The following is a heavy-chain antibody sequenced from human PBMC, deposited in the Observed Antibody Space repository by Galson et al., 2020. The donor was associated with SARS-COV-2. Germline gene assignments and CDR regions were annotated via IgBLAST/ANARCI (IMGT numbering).Heavy chain of an antibody. D-gene: IGHD1-1*01. Sequence: ESGPTLVKPTQTLTLTCTFSGFSLSTSGMCVSWIRQPPGKALAWLARIDWDDDKFYSTSLKTRLTISKDTSKNQVVLTMTNMDPVDTATYYCARIRPKGVGTTYGYFDLWGRGTLVTVSS. CDR2: IDWDDDK. CDR3: ARIRPKGVGTTYGYFDL. J-gene: IGHJ2*01. CDR1: GFSLSTSGMC. V-gene: IGHV2-70*17.